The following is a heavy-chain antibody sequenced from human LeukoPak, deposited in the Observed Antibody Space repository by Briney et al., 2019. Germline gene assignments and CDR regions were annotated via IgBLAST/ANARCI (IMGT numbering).Heavy chain of an antibody. D-gene: IGHD3-22*01. CDR3: TTDQYYYDSSGYCSFFDY. CDR1: GFTFSNAW. CDR2: IKSKTDGGTT. V-gene: IGHV3-15*01. Sequence: GESLRLSCAASGFTFSNAWMSWVRQAPGKGLEWVGRIKSKTDGGTTDYAAPVKGRFTISRDDSKNTLYLQMNSLKTEDTAVYYCTTDQYYYDSSGYCSFFDYWGQGTLVTVSS. J-gene: IGHJ4*02.